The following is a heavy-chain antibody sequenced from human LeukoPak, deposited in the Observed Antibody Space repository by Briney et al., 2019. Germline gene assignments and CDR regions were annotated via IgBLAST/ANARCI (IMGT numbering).Heavy chain of an antibody. CDR1: GYTFTAYY. V-gene: IGHV1-2*02. J-gene: IGHJ5*02. CDR2: INPNSGGT. D-gene: IGHD6-13*01. CDR3: ARDPAAHAGYSRSWYLGWFDP. Sequence: GASVKVSSKTSGYTFTAYYMHWGRQAPAQGLEWMGWINPNSGGTNYAQKFQGRVTMTRDTSISTAYMQLSRLRSDDTAVYYCARDPAAHAGYSRSWYLGWFDPWGQETLVTVSS.